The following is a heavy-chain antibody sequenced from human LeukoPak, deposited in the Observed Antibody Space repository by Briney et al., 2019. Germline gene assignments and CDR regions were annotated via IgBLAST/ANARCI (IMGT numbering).Heavy chain of an antibody. J-gene: IGHJ4*02. Sequence: SGGSLRLSCAASGFTFSNAWMSWVRQAPGKGLEWVGRIKSKTDGGTTDYAAPVKGRFTISRDDSKNTLYLQMNSLKTEDTAVYYCTTRLVGATTDYWGQGTLVTVSS. CDR3: TTRLVGATTDY. CDR1: GFTFSNAW. CDR2: IKSKTDGGTT. V-gene: IGHV3-15*01. D-gene: IGHD1-26*01.